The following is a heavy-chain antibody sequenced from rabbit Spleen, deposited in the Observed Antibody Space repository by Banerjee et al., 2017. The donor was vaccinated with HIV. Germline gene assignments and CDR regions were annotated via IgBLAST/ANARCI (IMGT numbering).Heavy chain of an antibody. CDR1: GFFFSSSYY. CDR3: AGAYTGVNFNL. Sequence: QEQLVEAGGGLVKPAASPTLTCNASGFFFSSSYYIWWVRQAPGKGLEWMGYIYTGSDYTVYATWAIGRFTISKTTATPVTLHMTSLAAADSSCYCCAGAYTGVNFNLWGPGTLVTVS. J-gene: IGHJ4*01. V-gene: IGHV1S45*01. CDR2: IYTGSDYT. D-gene: IGHD6-1*01.